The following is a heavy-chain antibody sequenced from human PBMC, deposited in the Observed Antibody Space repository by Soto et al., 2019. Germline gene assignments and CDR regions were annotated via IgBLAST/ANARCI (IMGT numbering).Heavy chain of an antibody. CDR3: AKEKWLVLNWFDP. V-gene: IGHV3-23*01. CDR2: ISGSGGST. D-gene: IGHD6-19*01. Sequence: EVQLLESGGGLVQPGGSLRLSCAASGFTFSSYAMSWVRQAPGKGLEWVSAISGSGGSTYYADSVKGRFTISRDKSKNNLYLQRNSLRAEDTAVYYCAKEKWLVLNWFDPWGQGTLVTVSS. J-gene: IGHJ5*02. CDR1: GFTFSSYA.